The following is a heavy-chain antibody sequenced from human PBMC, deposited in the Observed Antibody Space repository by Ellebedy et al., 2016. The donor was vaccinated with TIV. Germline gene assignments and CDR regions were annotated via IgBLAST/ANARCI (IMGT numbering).Heavy chain of an antibody. CDR2: TYYRSKWSN. Sequence: SETLSLXXAISGDSVSSNSAAWNWIRQSPSRGLEWLGRTYYRSKWSNDYAVSVKSRITINPDTSKNHFSPQLNSVTPEDTAVYYCARTGDRGRAFDYWGQGTLVTVSS. CDR3: ARTGDRGRAFDY. V-gene: IGHV6-1*01. J-gene: IGHJ4*02. CDR1: GDSVSSNSAA. D-gene: IGHD7-27*01.